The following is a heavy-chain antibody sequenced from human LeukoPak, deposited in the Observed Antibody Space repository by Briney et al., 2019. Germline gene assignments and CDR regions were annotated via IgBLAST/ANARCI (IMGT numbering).Heavy chain of an antibody. Sequence: SETLSLTCTVSGGPISSSYYYWGWIRQPPGEGLEWIGSIYYSGSTYYNPSLKSRVTISVDTSKNQFSLKLISVTAADTAVYYCAREDTGGLDYWGQGILVTVSP. V-gene: IGHV4-39*07. CDR1: GGPISSSYYY. CDR3: AREDTGGLDY. CDR2: IYYSGST. D-gene: IGHD2-8*02. J-gene: IGHJ4*02.